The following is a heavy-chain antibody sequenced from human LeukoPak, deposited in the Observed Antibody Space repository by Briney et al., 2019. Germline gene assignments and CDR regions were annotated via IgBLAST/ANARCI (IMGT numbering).Heavy chain of an antibody. Sequence: PGGSLRLSCAASGFTFRSYGIHWVRQAPGKGLEWVAVISYDGSYESYAESVKGRFSISRDNSKNTLYLQMNSLRAEDTAVYYCARGPQDTAILDWGQGTLVTVSS. D-gene: IGHD5-18*01. CDR3: ARGPQDTAILD. J-gene: IGHJ4*02. V-gene: IGHV3-30*03. CDR2: ISYDGSYE. CDR1: GFTFRSYG.